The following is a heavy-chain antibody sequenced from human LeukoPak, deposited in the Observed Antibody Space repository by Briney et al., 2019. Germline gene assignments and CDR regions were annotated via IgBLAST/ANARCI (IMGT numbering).Heavy chain of an antibody. CDR1: GFTFNNYA. Sequence: GGSLRVSCAASGFTFNNYAMTWVRRAPGKGLEWVSGISGSGGSTYYADSVKGRFTISRDNSKDTLYLQMNSLRAEDTAVYYCAKGGLWYPAAYDSSGIWGQGTLVTVSS. CDR3: AKGGLWYPAAYDSSGI. J-gene: IGHJ4*02. V-gene: IGHV3-23*01. CDR2: ISGSGGST. D-gene: IGHD3-22*01.